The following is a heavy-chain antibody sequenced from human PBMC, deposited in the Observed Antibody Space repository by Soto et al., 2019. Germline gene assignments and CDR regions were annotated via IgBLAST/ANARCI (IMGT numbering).Heavy chain of an antibody. V-gene: IGHV3-48*03. J-gene: IGHJ4*02. D-gene: IGHD1-1*01. CDR1: GFTFSSYE. CDR2: ISSSGSNT. CDR3: VREAALDSFDQ. Sequence: EVQLVESGGGLVQPGGSLRLSCAASGFTFSSYEMNWVRQAPGKGLEWVSHISSSGSNTFYPDSLKGRFTISRDNAKNALFLQMNSLGVEDTAVYYCVREAALDSFDQWGQGTLVTVSS.